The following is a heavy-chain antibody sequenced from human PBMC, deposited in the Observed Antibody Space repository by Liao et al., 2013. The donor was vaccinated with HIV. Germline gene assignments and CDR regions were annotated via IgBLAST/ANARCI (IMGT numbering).Heavy chain of an antibody. CDR3: ASIYCSGGSCFPDY. D-gene: IGHD2-15*01. J-gene: IGHJ4*02. CDR2: IYYSGST. CDR1: GGSISGSDYY. Sequence: QVQLQQWGAGLLNPSETLSLTCTVSGGSISGSDYYWGWIRQPPGKGLEWIGYIYYSGSTYYNPSLKSRVTISVDTSKNQFSLKLSSVTAADTAVYYCASIYCSGGSCFPDYWGQGTLVTVSS. V-gene: IGHV4-30-4*08.